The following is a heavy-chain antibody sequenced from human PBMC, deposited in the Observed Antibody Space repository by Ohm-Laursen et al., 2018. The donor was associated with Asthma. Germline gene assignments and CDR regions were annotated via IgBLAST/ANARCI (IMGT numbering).Heavy chain of an antibody. CDR2: IDGSGGRT. CDR3: AKVGLTYYNAMDV. Sequence: SLRLSCAASGFTFNKHHMTWVRQAPGKGLEWVSAIDGSGGRTYYADSVKGRFTISRDNPRNTLYLQMNSLRAEDTAVYYCAKVGLTYYNAMDVWGQGTTVTVSS. J-gene: IGHJ6*02. CDR1: GFTFNKHH. D-gene: IGHD4/OR15-4a*01. V-gene: IGHV3-23*01.